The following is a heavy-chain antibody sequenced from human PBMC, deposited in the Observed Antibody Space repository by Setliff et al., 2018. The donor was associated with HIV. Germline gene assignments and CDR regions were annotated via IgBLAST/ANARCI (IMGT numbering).Heavy chain of an antibody. J-gene: IGHJ3*02. CDR2: IHYSGST. CDR3: ARDRPSSSWYFNAFDI. Sequence: PSETLSLTCTVSAASIRSHYWGWIRQPPGKGLEWIGNIHYSGSTYYNPSLKSRVTISVDTSKNQFSLKLTSVTAADTAVYYCARDRPSSSWYFNAFDIWGQGTMVTVS. CDR1: AASIRSHY. V-gene: IGHV4-59*11. D-gene: IGHD6-13*01.